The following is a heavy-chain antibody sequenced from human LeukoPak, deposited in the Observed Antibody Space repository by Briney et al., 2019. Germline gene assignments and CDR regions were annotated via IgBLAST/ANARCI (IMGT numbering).Heavy chain of an antibody. D-gene: IGHD3-22*01. CDR1: GFTFSSYG. J-gene: IGHJ4*02. CDR2: IGYDGSNK. CDR3: AKDFSVYYYDSRVLDY. V-gene: IGHV3-30*02. Sequence: GGSLRLSCAASGFTFSSYGIHWVRQAPGKGLEWVAFIGYDGSNKYYADSVKGRFTISRDNSKNTLYLQMNRLRAEDTAVYYCAKDFSVYYYDSRVLDYWGQGTLVTVSS.